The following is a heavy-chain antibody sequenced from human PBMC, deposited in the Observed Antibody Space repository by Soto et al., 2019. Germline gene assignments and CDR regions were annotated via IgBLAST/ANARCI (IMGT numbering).Heavy chain of an antibody. Sequence: QVQLVQSGAEVKKPGASVKVSCKASGYTFTSYDINWVRQATGQGLEWMGWMNPNSGNTGYAQKFXVXAXMXXNTSISTAYMEPISLRSEDTAVYYCARGINYYDSVYDAFDSWGQGTMVTVSS. CDR3: ARGINYYDSVYDAFDS. CDR1: GYTFTSYD. V-gene: IGHV1-8*01. J-gene: IGHJ3*02. D-gene: IGHD3-10*01. CDR2: MNPNSGNT.